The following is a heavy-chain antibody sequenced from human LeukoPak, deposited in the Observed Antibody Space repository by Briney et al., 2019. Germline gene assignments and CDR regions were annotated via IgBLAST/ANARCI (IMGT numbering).Heavy chain of an antibody. CDR2: TCGRGDST. Sequence: PGGSLRLSCAASGLTFSSYGMSWVRQAPGEGLEWVSSTCGRGDSTFYAGSVKGRFTISRENSKSTLYLQMNSLRGEDTAIYYCAKDLISASYPYYFDYWGQGTLVTVSS. CDR1: GLTFSSYG. D-gene: IGHD6-19*01. V-gene: IGHV3-23*01. J-gene: IGHJ4*02. CDR3: AKDLISASYPYYFDY.